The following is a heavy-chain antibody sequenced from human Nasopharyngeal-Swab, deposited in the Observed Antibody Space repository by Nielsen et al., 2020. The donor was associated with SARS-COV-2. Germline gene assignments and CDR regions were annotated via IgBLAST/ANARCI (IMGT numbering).Heavy chain of an antibody. CDR3: ARHVPRSYSLMGSWFDP. Sequence: SETLSLTCTVSGGSISSYYWGWIRQPPGKGLEWIGSTYYSGSTYYNPSLKSRVTISGDMSKNQFSLELSSVTAADTAVYYCARHVPRSYSLMGSWFDPWGQGTLVTVSS. J-gene: IGHJ5*02. CDR1: GGSISSYY. CDR2: TYYSGST. D-gene: IGHD3-10*01. V-gene: IGHV4-39*01.